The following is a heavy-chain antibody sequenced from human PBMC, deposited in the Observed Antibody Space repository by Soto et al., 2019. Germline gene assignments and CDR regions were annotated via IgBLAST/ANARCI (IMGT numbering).Heavy chain of an antibody. V-gene: IGHV4-34*01. D-gene: IGHD1-26*01. CDR1: GGSFSGYY. Sequence: SETLSLTCAVYGGSFSGYYWSWIRQPPGKGLEWIGEINHSGSTNYNPSLKSRVTISVDTSKNQFSLKLSSVTAADTAVYYCATGILPELWGQGTLVTVS. J-gene: IGHJ4*02. CDR2: INHSGST. CDR3: ATGILPEL.